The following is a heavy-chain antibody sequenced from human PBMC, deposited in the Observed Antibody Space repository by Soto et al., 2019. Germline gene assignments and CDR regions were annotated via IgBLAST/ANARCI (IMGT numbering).Heavy chain of an antibody. D-gene: IGHD3-3*01. CDR3: ARDLARSGPNFDY. Sequence: ASVKVSCKASGYTFTNYEMHWVRQAPGQRLEWMGWINPGNGNTKCSQNFQDRVTITRDTSASTAYMELSSLKSEDTAVYYCARDLARSGPNFDYWGQGTLVTVSS. J-gene: IGHJ4*01. CDR1: GYTFTNYE. CDR2: INPGNGNT. V-gene: IGHV1-3*01.